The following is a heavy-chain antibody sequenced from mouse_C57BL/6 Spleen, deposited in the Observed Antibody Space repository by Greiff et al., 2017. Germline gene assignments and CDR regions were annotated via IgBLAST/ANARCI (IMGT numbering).Heavy chain of an antibody. Sequence: EVMLVESGGGLVKPGGSLKLSCAASGFTFSDYGMHWVRQAPEKGLEWVAYISSGSSTIYYADTVKGRFTISRDNAKNTLFLQMTSLRSEDTAMYYCARIYDGSYYAMDYWGQGTSVTVSS. CDR2: ISSGSSTI. CDR1: GFTFSDYG. D-gene: IGHD2-3*01. J-gene: IGHJ4*01. CDR3: ARIYDGSYYAMDY. V-gene: IGHV5-17*01.